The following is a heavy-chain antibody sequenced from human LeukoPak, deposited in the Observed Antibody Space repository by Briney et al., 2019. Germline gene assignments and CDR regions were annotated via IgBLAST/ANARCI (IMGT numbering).Heavy chain of an antibody. V-gene: IGHV3-30-3*01. J-gene: IGHJ4*02. D-gene: IGHD6-19*01. CDR1: GFTFSNYG. CDR2: ISYDGSNK. Sequence: GRSLRLSCAASGFTFSNYGLHWVRQAPGKGLEWVAFISYDGSNKYYADSVKGRFTISRDNSKNTLSLQMNSLRTEDTAIYYCARLGWLVRMGIFDYWGQGSLVTVSS. CDR3: ARLGWLVRMGIFDY.